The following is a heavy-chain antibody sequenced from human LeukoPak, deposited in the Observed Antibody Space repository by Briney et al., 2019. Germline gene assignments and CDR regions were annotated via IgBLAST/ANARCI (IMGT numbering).Heavy chain of an antibody. CDR1: GGSISSGGYS. D-gene: IGHD2-2*01. J-gene: IGHJ4*01. CDR3: AREALNAYAYFDY. Sequence: SETLSLTCAVSGGSISSGGYSWSWIRQPPGKSLEWIGYIYHSGSTYYNPSLKSRITISVDRSKNQFSLKLSSVTAADTAVYYGAREALNAYAYFDYWAHGTLVTVSS. V-gene: IGHV4-30-2*01. CDR2: IYHSGST.